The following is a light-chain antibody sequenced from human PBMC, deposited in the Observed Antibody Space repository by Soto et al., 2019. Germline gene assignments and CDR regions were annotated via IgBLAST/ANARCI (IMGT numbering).Light chain of an antibody. V-gene: IGLV1-40*01. J-gene: IGLJ3*02. CDR2: ANS. CDR1: SSYIGAGYD. Sequence: QSVLTQPPSVSGAPGQRVTISCTGSSSYIGAGYDVHWYQQLPGTAPKLLIYANSNRPSGVPDPFSGSESGTSASLAITGLQAEDEADYYCLSYDGSRSGCVFVGGTPLTVL. CDR3: LSYDGSRSGCV.